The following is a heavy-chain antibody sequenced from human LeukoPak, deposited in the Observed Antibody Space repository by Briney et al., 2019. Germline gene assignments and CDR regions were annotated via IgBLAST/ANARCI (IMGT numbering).Heavy chain of an antibody. CDR1: GGSISSYY. CDR3: ARGQTMVRGAYDY. D-gene: IGHD3-10*01. CDR2: IYYSGST. Sequence: SETLSLTCTVSGGSISSYYWSWIRQPPGKGLEWIGYIYYSGSTNYNPSLKSRVTISVDTSKNQFSLKLSSVTAADTAVYYCARGQTMVRGAYDYWGQGTLVTVSS. J-gene: IGHJ4*02. V-gene: IGHV4-59*01.